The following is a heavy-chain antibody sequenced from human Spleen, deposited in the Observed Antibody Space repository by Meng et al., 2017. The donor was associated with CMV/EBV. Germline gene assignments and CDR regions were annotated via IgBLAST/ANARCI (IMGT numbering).Heavy chain of an antibody. V-gene: IGHV1-2*02. CDR3: ARDDNWGPDY. D-gene: IGHD7-27*01. CDR2: INPNSGGT. J-gene: IGHJ4*02. Sequence: ASVKVSCKASGYTLTGYYMHWVRQAPGQGLEWMGWINPNSGGTNYAQNFQGRVTLTRDTSIRTVYMELSSLRSDDTAMYYCARDDNWGPDYWGQGTLVTVSS. CDR1: GYTLTGYY.